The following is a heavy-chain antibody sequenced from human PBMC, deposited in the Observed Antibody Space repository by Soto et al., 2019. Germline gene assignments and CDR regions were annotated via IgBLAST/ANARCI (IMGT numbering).Heavy chain of an antibody. CDR1: GGSISSGGYY. V-gene: IGHV4-31*03. CDR3: ARGVDYSGYPTSPLTFFDY. CDR2: IYYSGST. D-gene: IGHD5-12*01. Sequence: SETLSLTCTVSGGSISSGGYYWSWIRQHPGKGLEWIGYIYYSGSTYYNPSLKSRVTISVDTSKNQFSLKLSSVTAADTAVYYCARGVDYSGYPTSPLTFFDYWGQGTLVTVSS. J-gene: IGHJ4*02.